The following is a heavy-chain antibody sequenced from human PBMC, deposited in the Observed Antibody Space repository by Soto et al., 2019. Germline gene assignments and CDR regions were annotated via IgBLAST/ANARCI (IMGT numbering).Heavy chain of an antibody. V-gene: IGHV4-39*01. D-gene: IGHD3-3*01. CDR2: IYYSGST. CDR1: GGSISSSSYY. Sequence: SETLSLTCTVSGGSISSSSYYWGWIRQPPGKGLEWIGSIYYSGSTYYNPSLKSRVTISVDTSKNQFSLKLSSVTAADTAVYYCARTYYDFWSGSGYWFDPWGQGXLVTVSS. CDR3: ARTYYDFWSGSGYWFDP. J-gene: IGHJ5*02.